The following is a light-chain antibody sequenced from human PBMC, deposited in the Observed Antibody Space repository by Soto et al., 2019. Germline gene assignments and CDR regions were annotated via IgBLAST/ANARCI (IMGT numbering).Light chain of an antibody. CDR2: GAS. V-gene: IGKV3-20*01. Sequence: EIALTQSPGTLSLSPGVRATLSCRASQSVSSTYLSWYQQKPGQAPRLLIYGASSRATGIPDRFSGSGSGTDFTLTISRLEPEDFAMYYCQQYGNSPWTFGQGTKVEIK. CDR1: QSVSSTY. J-gene: IGKJ1*01. CDR3: QQYGNSPWT.